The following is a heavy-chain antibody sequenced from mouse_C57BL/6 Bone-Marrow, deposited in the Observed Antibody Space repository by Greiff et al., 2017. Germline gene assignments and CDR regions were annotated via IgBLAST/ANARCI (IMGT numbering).Heavy chain of an antibody. D-gene: IGHD4-1*01. V-gene: IGHV1-50*01. CDR1: GYTFTSYW. Sequence: QVQLQQPGAELVKPGASVKLSCKASGYTFTSYWMQWVKQRPGQGLEWIGEIDPSGSYTNYNQKFKGKATLTVDTSSSTAYMQLSSLTSEDSAVYYCARSNWGPFAYWGKGTLVTVSA. CDR3: ARSNWGPFAY. CDR2: IDPSGSYT. J-gene: IGHJ3*01.